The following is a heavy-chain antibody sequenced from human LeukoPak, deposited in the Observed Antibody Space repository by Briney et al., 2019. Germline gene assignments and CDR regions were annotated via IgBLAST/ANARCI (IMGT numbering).Heavy chain of an antibody. CDR3: ARDGLPAARDI. D-gene: IGHD6-6*01. V-gene: IGHV3-74*01. Sequence: GGSLTLSCAGSGFIFSQFWMQWVRQVPGKGLVWVSRINGDGSSTNYADSVKGRFTISRDNAKNTLYLQMNSLRAEDTAVYYCARDGLPAARDIWGQGTMVTVSS. CDR1: GFIFSQFW. CDR2: INGDGSST. J-gene: IGHJ3*02.